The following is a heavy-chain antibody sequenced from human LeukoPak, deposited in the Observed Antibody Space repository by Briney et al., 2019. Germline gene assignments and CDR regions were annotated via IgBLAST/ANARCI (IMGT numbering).Heavy chain of an antibody. D-gene: IGHD3-10*01. J-gene: IGHJ6*02. CDR1: GFTFSSYS. CDR2: ISSSSSTI. V-gene: IGHV3-48*02. Sequence: GGSLRLSCAASGFTFSSYSMNWVRQAPGKGLEWVSYISSSSSTIYYADSVKGRFTISRDNAKNSLYLQMNSLRDEDTAVYYCAGGLTMVRGVIRRFDYYYGMDVWGQGTTVTVSS. CDR3: AGGLTMVRGVIRRFDYYYGMDV.